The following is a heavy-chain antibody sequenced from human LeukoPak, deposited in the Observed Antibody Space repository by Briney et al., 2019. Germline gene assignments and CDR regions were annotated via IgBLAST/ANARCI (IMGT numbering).Heavy chain of an antibody. D-gene: IGHD1-14*01. CDR3: VRENHGSFDY. J-gene: IGHJ4*02. CDR1: GFPFSSYY. Sequence: KPGGSLRLSCAASGFPFSSYYVNWVRPAPGKGLEWVSCISSRSTYIFYSDSVRGRFAISRDDARNSLHLQLNSLRAEDTAVYYCVRENHGSFDYWGQGSLVTVSS. CDR2: ISSRSTYI. V-gene: IGHV3-21*01.